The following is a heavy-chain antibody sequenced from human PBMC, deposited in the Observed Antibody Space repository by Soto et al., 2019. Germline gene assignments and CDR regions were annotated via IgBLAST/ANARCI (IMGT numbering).Heavy chain of an antibody. CDR1: GFTFSSYA. Sequence: HPGGSLRLSCAASGFTFSSYAMSWVRQAPGKGLEWVSAISGSGGSTYYADSVKGRFTISRDNSKNTLYLQMNSLRAEDTAVYYCAKDSSWSYYFDYWGQGTLVTVSS. J-gene: IGHJ4*02. D-gene: IGHD6-13*01. CDR3: AKDSSWSYYFDY. V-gene: IGHV3-23*01. CDR2: ISGSGGST.